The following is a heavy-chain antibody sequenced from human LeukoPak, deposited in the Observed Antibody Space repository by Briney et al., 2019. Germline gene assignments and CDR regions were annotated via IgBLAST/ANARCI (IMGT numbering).Heavy chain of an antibody. V-gene: IGHV1-2*02. CDR2: INPNSGGT. J-gene: IGHJ4*02. CDR1: GYTFTSYD. CDR3: ARDTRIVGATNTIDY. Sequence: ASVKVSCKASGYTFTSYDINWVRQAPGQGLEWMGWINPNSGGTNYAQKFQGRVTMTRDTSISTAYMELSRLRSDDTAVYYCARDTRIVGATNTIDYWGQGTLVTVSS. D-gene: IGHD1-26*01.